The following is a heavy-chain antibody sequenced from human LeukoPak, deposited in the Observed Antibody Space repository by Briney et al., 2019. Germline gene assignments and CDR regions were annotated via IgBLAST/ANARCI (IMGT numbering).Heavy chain of an antibody. V-gene: IGHV3-74*01. CDR1: GFTFSSYW. Sequence: PGGSLRLSCAASGFTFSSYWMHWVRQAPGKGLVWVSRIKIDGSIISYADSVTGRFTISRDNAKNTLYLQMNSLRAEDTAVYYCARVSVGNYFWDYWGQGTLVTVSS. CDR3: ARVSVGNYFWDY. CDR2: IKIDGSII. J-gene: IGHJ4*02. D-gene: IGHD1-26*01.